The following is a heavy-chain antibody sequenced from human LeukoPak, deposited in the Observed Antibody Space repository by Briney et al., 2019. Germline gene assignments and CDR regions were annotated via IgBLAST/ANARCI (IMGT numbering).Heavy chain of an antibody. CDR1: GGSISTSTDY. D-gene: IGHD2-21*02. J-gene: IGHJ3*01. V-gene: IGHV4-39*07. CDR2: IYYNGYT. Sequence: SETLSLTCTVSGGSISTSTDYWGWIRQPPGKGLEWIGNIYYNGYTYYNPSLKSRVTISLDTSKNQFSLKLSSVTAADTAVYYCARDGDSTPNTRDAFDVWGQGTMVTVSS. CDR3: ARDGDSTPNTRDAFDV.